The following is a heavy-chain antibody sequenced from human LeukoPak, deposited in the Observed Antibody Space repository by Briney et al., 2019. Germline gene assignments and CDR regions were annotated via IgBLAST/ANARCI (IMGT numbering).Heavy chain of an antibody. V-gene: IGHV3-21*01. J-gene: IGHJ4*02. CDR1: GFTFSTYN. CDR2: ISSSSTYI. Sequence: PGRSLRLSCATSGFTFSTYNMNWVRQAPGKGLEWVSSISSSSTYIYYADSVKGRFTISRDNAKNSLYLQINSLRAEDTAVYYCARTRITVTTRSWDYWGQGTLVTVSS. CDR3: ARTRITVTTRSWDY. D-gene: IGHD4-17*01.